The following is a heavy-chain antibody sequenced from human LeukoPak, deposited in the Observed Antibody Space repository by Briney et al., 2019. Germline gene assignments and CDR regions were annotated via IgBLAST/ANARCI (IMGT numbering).Heavy chain of an antibody. V-gene: IGHV3-9*01. D-gene: IGHD3-22*01. Sequence: TGGSLRLSCAASGFTFDDYAMHWVRQAPGKGLEWVSGISWNSGSIGYADSVKGRFTISRDNAKNSLYLPMNSLRAEDTAFYYCARSSSGYLFDPWGQGTLVTVSS. CDR2: ISWNSGSI. CDR3: ARSSSGYLFDP. J-gene: IGHJ5*02. CDR1: GFTFDDYA.